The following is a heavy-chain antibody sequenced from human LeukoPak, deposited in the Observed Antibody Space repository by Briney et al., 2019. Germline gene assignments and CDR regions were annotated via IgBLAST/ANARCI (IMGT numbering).Heavy chain of an antibody. CDR2: IYYRSKWYN. Sequence: SQTLSLTCAISGDSVSSNSAAWNWIRQSPSRGLEWLGRIYYRSKWYNDYAVSVKGRITINPDTSKNQFSLQLNSVTPEDTAVYYCSRDQVTVGVLDLWGQGTLVTVSS. D-gene: IGHD1-26*01. J-gene: IGHJ5*02. V-gene: IGHV6-1*01. CDR1: GDSVSSNSAA. CDR3: SRDQVTVGVLDL.